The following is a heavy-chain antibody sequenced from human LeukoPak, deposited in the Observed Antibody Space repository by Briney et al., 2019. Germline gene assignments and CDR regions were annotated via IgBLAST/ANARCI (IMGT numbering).Heavy chain of an antibody. CDR1: GGSFSGYY. CDR3: ARGRITIFGVVISGGWFDP. J-gene: IGHJ5*02. CDR2: INHSGST. D-gene: IGHD3-3*01. Sequence: PSETLSLTCAVYGGSFSGYYWSWIRQPPGKGLEWIGEINHSGSTSYNPSLKSRVTISVDTSKNQFSLKLSSVTAADTAMYYCARGRITIFGVVISGGWFDPWGQGTLVTVSS. V-gene: IGHV4-34*01.